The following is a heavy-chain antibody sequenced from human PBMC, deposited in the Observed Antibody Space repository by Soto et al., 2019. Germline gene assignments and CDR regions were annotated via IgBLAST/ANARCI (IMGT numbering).Heavy chain of an antibody. D-gene: IGHD4-17*01. CDR2: INAGNGNT. CDR3: AGPDDYGDYWSAFDI. V-gene: IGHV1-3*01. Sequence: QVQLVQSGAEVKKPGASVKVSCKASGYTFTPYAIHWMRQAPGQRLEWMGWINAGNGNTKYSQTFQGRVTITRDTSASTAYMELSSLRSEDTAVYYCAGPDDYGDYWSAFDIWGQGTMVTFSS. CDR1: GYTFTPYA. J-gene: IGHJ3*02.